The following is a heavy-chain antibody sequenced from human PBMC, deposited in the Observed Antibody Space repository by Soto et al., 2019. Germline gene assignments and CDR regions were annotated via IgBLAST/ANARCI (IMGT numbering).Heavy chain of an antibody. V-gene: IGHV3-53*01. Sequence: GGSLRLSCAASGFTVSSNYMRWVRQAPGKGLEWVSVIYSGGSTYYADSVKGRFTISRDNSKNTLYLQMNSMRAEDTAVYYCAREYYDRSGDYYGSYYYGRGVWGRGPTVAAAS. J-gene: IGHJ6*02. D-gene: IGHD3-22*01. CDR2: IYSGGST. CDR1: GFTVSSNY. CDR3: AREYYDRSGDYYGSYYYGRGV.